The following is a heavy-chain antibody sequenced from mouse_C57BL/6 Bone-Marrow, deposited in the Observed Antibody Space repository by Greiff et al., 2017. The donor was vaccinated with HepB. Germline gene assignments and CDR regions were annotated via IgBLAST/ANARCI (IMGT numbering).Heavy chain of an antibody. CDR3: TTDYDYDEGYYFDY. V-gene: IGHV14-4*01. D-gene: IGHD2-4*01. J-gene: IGHJ2*01. CDR2: IDPENGDT. Sequence: VQLQQSGAELVRPGASVKLSCTASGFNIKDDYMHWLKQRPEQGLEWIGWIDPENGDTEYASKFQGKATITADTSSNTAYLQLSSLTSEDTAVYYCTTDYDYDEGYYFDYWGQGTTLTVSS. CDR1: GFNIKDDY.